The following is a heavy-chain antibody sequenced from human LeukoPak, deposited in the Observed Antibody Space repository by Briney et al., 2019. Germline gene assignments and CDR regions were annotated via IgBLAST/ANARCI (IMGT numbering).Heavy chain of an antibody. CDR1: GFTFSSYG. J-gene: IGHJ4*02. CDR3: AKVTQETYYYDSSGYYYVDY. V-gene: IGHV3-30*02. CDR2: IRYDGSNK. Sequence: GGSLRLSCAASGFTFSSYGMHWLRQAPGKGLEWVAFIRYDGSNKYYADSVKGRFTISRDNSKNTLYLQMNSLRAEDTAVYYCAKVTQETYYYDSSGYYYVDYWGQGTLVTVSS. D-gene: IGHD3-22*01.